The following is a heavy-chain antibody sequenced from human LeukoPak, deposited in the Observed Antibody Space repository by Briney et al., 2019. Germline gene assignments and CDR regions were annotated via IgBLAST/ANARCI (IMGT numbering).Heavy chain of an antibody. CDR1: GFTFSSYA. D-gene: IGHD6-6*01. V-gene: IGHV3-23*01. Sequence: GGSLRLSCAASGFTFSSYAMSWVRQAPGKGLEWVSAIRGSGGNTYYADSVKGRFTISRDDSKNTLYLQMNSLRAEDTAVYYCAKDSYSSSAVTFDYWGQGTLVTVSS. J-gene: IGHJ4*02. CDR2: IRGSGGNT. CDR3: AKDSYSSSAVTFDY.